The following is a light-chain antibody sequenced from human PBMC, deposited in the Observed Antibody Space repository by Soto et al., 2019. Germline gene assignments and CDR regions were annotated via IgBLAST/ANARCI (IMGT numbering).Light chain of an antibody. CDR1: QSAGNF. CDR3: KQHNQRPIP. V-gene: IGKV3D-15*01. CDR2: YIS. J-gene: IGKJ5*01. Sequence: EIVMTQSPATLSVSPGETASLSCRASQSAGNFLAWYQQKPGQAPRLLIYYISTRATGIPARFSGSGSGTEFTPPHNSLQSKNFGIYYCKQHNQRPIPFGQGTRLEIK.